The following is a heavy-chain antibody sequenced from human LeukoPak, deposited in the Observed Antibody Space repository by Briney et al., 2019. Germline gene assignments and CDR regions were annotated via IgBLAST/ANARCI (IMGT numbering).Heavy chain of an antibody. CDR2: IKQDGSDK. CDR3: AMSGGY. J-gene: IGHJ4*02. V-gene: IGHV3-7*03. CDR1: GFTFSSYA. Sequence: GGSLRLSCAASGFTFSSYAMSWVRQAPGKGLEWVANIKQDGSDKYYVDSVKGRFTISRDNAKNSLYLEMNGLRVEDTAVYYCAMSGGYWGQGTLVTVSS.